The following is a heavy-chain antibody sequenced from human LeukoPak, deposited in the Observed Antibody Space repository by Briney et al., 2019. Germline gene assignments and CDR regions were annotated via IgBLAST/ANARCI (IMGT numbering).Heavy chain of an antibody. Sequence: PGGSLRFSCAAPGFIFSSFCMHRGRPAPRKGVEWVAVISYDGSNKYYADSVKGRFTISRDNSKNTLYLQMNSLRAEDTAVYYCARDGTGSNSGWYIHWGQGALVTVSS. J-gene: IGHJ4*02. D-gene: IGHD6-19*01. CDR1: GFIFSSFC. V-gene: IGHV3-30*03. CDR3: ARDGTGSNSGWYIH. CDR2: ISYDGSNK.